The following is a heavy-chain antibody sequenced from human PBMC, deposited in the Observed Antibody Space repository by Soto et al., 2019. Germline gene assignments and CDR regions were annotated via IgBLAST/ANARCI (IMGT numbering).Heavy chain of an antibody. CDR3: ARAYYYEVAGWFDP. CDR1: GYSISSGYY. D-gene: IGHD3-22*01. V-gene: IGHV4-38-2*01. Sequence: SDTLSLTCAVSGYSISSGYYWGWIRQPPGKGLEWIGSIYRSGNTYYNPSLKSRVTISVDTSKNQFSLKLSSVTAADTAVYSCARAYYYEVAGWFDPWGPGTLVTVSS. J-gene: IGHJ5*02. CDR2: IYRSGNT.